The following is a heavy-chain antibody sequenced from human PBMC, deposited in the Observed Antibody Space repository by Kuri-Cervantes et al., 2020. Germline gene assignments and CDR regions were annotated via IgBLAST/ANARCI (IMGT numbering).Heavy chain of an antibody. CDR1: GYTFTSYY. Sequence: ASVKVSCKASGYTFTSYYMHWVRQAPGQGLEWTGIINPSGGSTSYAQKFQGRVTMTRDTSTSTVYMELSSLRSEDTAVYYCAKDPRTSNWFDPWGQGTLVTVSS. J-gene: IGHJ5*02. V-gene: IGHV1-46*01. D-gene: IGHD1-14*01. CDR2: INPSGGST. CDR3: AKDPRTSNWFDP.